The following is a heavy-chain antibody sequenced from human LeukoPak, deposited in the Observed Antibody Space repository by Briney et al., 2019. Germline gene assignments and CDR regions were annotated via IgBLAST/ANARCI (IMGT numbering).Heavy chain of an antibody. CDR1: GGSISSGGYY. J-gene: IGHJ4*02. CDR2: IYYSGST. Sequence: KASQTLSLTCTVSGGSISSGGYYWSWIRQHPGKGLEWIGYIYYSGSTYYNPSLKSRVTISVDTSKNQFSLKLSSVTAADTAVYYCARTGDCGDYTGGGFDYWGQGTLVTVSS. CDR3: ARTGDCGDYTGGGFDY. D-gene: IGHD4-17*01. V-gene: IGHV4-31*03.